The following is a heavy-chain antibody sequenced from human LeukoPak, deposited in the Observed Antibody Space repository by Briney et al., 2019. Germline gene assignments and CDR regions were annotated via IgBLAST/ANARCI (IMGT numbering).Heavy chain of an antibody. V-gene: IGHV4-34*01. J-gene: IGHJ2*01. D-gene: IGHD5-18*01. CDR2: INHSGST. Sequence: PSETLSLTCAVYGGSFSGYYWSWIRQPPGKGLEWIGEINHSGSTSYNPSLKSRVTISVDTSKNQFSLKLSSVTAADTAVYYCARGRLSRTAMVPRADWYFDLWGRGTLVTVSS. CDR1: GGSFSGYY. CDR3: ARGRLSRTAMVPRADWYFDL.